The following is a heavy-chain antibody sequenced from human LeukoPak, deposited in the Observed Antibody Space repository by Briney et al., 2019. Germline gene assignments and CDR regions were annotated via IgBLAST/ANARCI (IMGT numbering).Heavy chain of an antibody. CDR1: GYTFTSYD. V-gene: IGHV1-8*01. D-gene: IGHD3-10*02. Sequence: GASVKVSCKASGYTFTSYDINWVRQATGQGLEWMGWMNPNSGNTGYAQKFQGRVTMTEDTSTDTAYMELSSLRSEDTAVYYCATGTMSASHFDYWGQGTLVTVSS. J-gene: IGHJ4*02. CDR2: MNPNSGNT. CDR3: ATGTMSASHFDY.